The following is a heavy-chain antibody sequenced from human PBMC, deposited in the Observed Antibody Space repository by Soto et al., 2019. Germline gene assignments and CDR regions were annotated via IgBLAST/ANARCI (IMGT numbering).Heavy chain of an antibody. CDR2: IIPIFGTA. CDR1: GGTFSSYA. D-gene: IGHD6-19*01. Sequence: ASVKVSCKASGGTFSSYAISWVRQAPGQGLEWMGGIIPIFGTANYAQKFQGRVTITADESTSTAYMELSSLRSEDTAVYYCARGGSGLLYYYYGMDVWGQGTTVTVSS. V-gene: IGHV1-69*13. CDR3: ARGGSGLLYYYYGMDV. J-gene: IGHJ6*02.